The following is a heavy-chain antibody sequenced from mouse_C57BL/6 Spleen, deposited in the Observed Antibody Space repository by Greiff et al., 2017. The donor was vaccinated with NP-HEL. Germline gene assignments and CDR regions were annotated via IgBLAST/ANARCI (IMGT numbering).Heavy chain of an antibody. CDR3: TRDRDGNYGPYAG. V-gene: IGHV5-9-1*02. D-gene: IGHD2-1*01. CDR1: GFTFSSYA. CDR2: ISSGGDYI. J-gene: IGHJ3*01. Sequence: EVKLMESGEGLVKPGGSLKLSCAASGFTFSSYAMSWVRQTPEKRLEWVAYISSGGDYIYYEDTVKGRFTIARDNARNTLYLQMSSLKSEDTAMYYCTRDRDGNYGPYAGWGQGTLVTVSA.